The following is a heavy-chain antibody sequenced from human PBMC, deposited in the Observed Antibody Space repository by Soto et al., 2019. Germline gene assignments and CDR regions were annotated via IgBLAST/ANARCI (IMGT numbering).Heavy chain of an antibody. CDR1: GFTVSSNY. Sequence: VQLVESGGGLVQHGGSLSLSCAASGFTVSSNYMSWVRLASGKGLEWVSVIYSGGSTYYADSVKGRFTISRDNSNNTQYIEMNNRSAEYTAVYYCAREGNYCSGNSCYCEYFQYWGQRTLVTFSS. CDR2: IYSGGST. V-gene: IGHV3-66*01. J-gene: IGHJ1*01. CDR3: AREGNYCSGNSCYCEYFQY. D-gene: IGHD2-15*01.